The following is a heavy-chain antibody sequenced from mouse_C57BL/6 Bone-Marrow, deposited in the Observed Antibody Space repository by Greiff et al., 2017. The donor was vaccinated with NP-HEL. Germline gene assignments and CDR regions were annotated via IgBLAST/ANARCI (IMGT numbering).Heavy chain of an antibody. D-gene: IGHD3-2*02. CDR2: ISNLAYSI. Sequence: VQLKESGGGLVQPGGSLKLSCAASGFTFSDYGMAWVRQAPRKGPEWVAFISNLAYSIYYADTVTGRFTISRENAKNTLYLEMSSLRSEDTAMYYCARPDSSGYVPFAYWGQGTLVTVSA. CDR3: ARPDSSGYVPFAY. CDR1: GFTFSDYG. V-gene: IGHV5-15*01. J-gene: IGHJ3*01.